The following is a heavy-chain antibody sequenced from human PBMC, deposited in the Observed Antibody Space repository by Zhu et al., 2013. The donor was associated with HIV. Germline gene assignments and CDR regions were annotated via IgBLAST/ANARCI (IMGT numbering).Heavy chain of an antibody. CDR2: INTNSGAT. Sequence: QVQLVQSGAEVKKPGASVKISCKASGYNFIHYFMHWVRLVPGQGLEWMGWINTNSGATNYAQTFQGRFTMTRDTSIATAYMEVSRLTSDDMAVYYCARGSSSSASLDPWGQGPCSPSPQ. CDR1: GYNFIHYF. J-gene: IGHJ5*02. V-gene: IGHV1-2*02. D-gene: IGHD2-2*01. CDR3: ARGSSSSASLDP.